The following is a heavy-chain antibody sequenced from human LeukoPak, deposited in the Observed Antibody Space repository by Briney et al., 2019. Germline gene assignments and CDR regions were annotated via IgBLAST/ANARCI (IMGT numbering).Heavy chain of an antibody. Sequence: GGSLRLSCAASGFTFSSYEMNWVRQAPGKGLEWVSYISSSGSTIYYADSVKGRFTISRDNAKNSLYLQMNSLRAEDTAVYYCARAGSRWFISEFWGQGTLVTVSS. V-gene: IGHV3-48*03. CDR2: ISSSGSTI. CDR1: GFTFSSYE. D-gene: IGHD2-2*01. CDR3: ARAGSRWFISEF. J-gene: IGHJ4*02.